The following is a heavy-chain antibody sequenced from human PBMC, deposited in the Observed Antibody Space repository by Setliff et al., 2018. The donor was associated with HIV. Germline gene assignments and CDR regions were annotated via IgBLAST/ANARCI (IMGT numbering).Heavy chain of an antibody. CDR3: ARTYSSNWYIDY. V-gene: IGHV4-59*08. J-gene: IGHJ4*02. Sequence: SETLSLTCAVSGGYIRSYYWSWIRQPPGKGLEWIGYIYYSGSTNYNVSLKSRVAISVDTSKNQFSLKLSSVTAADTAIYYCARTYSSNWYIDYWGQGTLVTVSS. CDR1: GGYIRSYY. D-gene: IGHD6-13*01. CDR2: IYYSGST.